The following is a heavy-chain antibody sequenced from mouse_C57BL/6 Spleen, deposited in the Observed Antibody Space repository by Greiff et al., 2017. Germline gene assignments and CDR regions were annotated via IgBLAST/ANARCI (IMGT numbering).Heavy chain of an antibody. CDR1: GYTFTSYW. CDR2: IDPSDSYT. Sequence: QVQLQQPGAELVMPGASVKLSCKASGYTFTSYWMHWVKQRPGQGLEWIGEIDPSDSYTNYNQKFKGKSTLTVDKSSSTAYMQLRSLTSEYSAVYYCAGGGPGDAMDYWGQGTSVTVSS. D-gene: IGHD4-1*01. J-gene: IGHJ4*01. V-gene: IGHV1-69*01. CDR3: AGGGPGDAMDY.